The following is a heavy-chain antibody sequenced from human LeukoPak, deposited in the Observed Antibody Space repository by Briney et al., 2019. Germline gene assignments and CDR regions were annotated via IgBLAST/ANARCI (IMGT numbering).Heavy chain of an antibody. D-gene: IGHD3-22*01. CDR3: AKLGSYYYDASACPRN. CDR2: ILGSGNSA. J-gene: IGHJ4*02. V-gene: IGHV3-23*01. CDR1: GFTFSSYA. Sequence: TGGSLRLSCAASGFTFSSYAMSWVRQAPGKGLEWVSTILGSGNSAYYADSVKGRFAISRDNSKNTLFLQMNSLRAEDTAVYYCAKLGSYYYDASACPRNWGQGTLVTVSS.